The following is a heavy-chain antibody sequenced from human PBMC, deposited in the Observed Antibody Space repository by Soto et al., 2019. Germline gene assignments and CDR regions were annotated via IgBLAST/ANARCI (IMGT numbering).Heavy chain of an antibody. Sequence: SETLSLTCAVSGYSISSGYYGGWIRQPPGXGLEWIGSIYHSGSTYYNPTLKSRITISVDTSKNQFSLKLSSVTAADTAVYYCAREGRGPLRFLEWIHYYYGMWVWGKGNTGT. J-gene: IGHJ6*01. CDR1: GYSISSGYY. CDR3: AREGRGPLRFLEWIHYYYGMWV. D-gene: IGHD3-3*01. V-gene: IGHV4-38-2*02. CDR2: IYHSGST.